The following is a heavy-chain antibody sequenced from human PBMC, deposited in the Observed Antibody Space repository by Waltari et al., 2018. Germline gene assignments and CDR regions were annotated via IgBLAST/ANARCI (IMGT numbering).Heavy chain of an antibody. CDR1: GFTFSDHY. V-gene: IGHV3-72*01. CDR3: SSRHRGSSDY. Sequence: EVQLVESGGGLVQPGGSLRLSCAISGFTFSDHYIDWVRQAPGKGVGWVSHYKNEDQGDITENAEAVKGRFIISRDDSKNSLYLKMDSLKTEDTAMYYCSSRHRGSSDYWGQGTLVTVSS. J-gene: IGHJ4*02. D-gene: IGHD1-26*01. CDR2: YKNEDQGDIT.